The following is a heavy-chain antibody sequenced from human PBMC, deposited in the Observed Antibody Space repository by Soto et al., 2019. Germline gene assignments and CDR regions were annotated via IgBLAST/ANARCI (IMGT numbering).Heavy chain of an antibody. V-gene: IGHV3-23*01. D-gene: IGHD6-13*01. CDR1: GFKFSDFA. CDR2: IRPDSDKT. Sequence: EVHVLESGGCLVHPGGSLNFSCAASGFKFSDFAMTWVRQAPGKGLEWVSSIRPDSDKTYYADSVKGRFTVSRDNPRNTLYLQMNSLRDEDTAIYYCAKEGYRSTWHDPYYFDSWGPGTLLTVSS. CDR3: AKEGYRSTWHDPYYFDS. J-gene: IGHJ4*02.